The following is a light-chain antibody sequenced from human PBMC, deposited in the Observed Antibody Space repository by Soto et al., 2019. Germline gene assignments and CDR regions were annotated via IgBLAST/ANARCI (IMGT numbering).Light chain of an antibody. CDR3: GSWDSSLSAYV. CDR2: DDD. V-gene: IGLV1-51*01. J-gene: IGLJ1*01. CDR1: SSNIGGNS. Sequence: QSVMTQPPSVSAAPGQRVTISCSGSSSNIGGNSVSWYQQLPGTAPKLRIYDDDKRPSGIPDRFSGSTSGTSATLGITGFQTGDEADYYCGSWDSSLSAYVFGPGTKVTVL.